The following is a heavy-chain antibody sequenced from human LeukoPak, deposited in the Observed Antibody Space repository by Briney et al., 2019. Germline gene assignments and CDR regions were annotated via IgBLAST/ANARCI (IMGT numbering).Heavy chain of an antibody. J-gene: IGHJ4*02. CDR1: GGSISSSSYY. D-gene: IGHD5-24*01. V-gene: IGHV3-30*18. CDR3: AKPYKYGVRDVHFDY. CDR2: ISNDGSNE. Sequence: LSLTCTVSGGSISSSSYYWGWVRQAPGKGLEWVAAISNDGSNEYYADSVKGRFTISRDNSKNTLYLQMNSLRAEDTAVYYCAKPYKYGVRDVHFDYWGQGTLVTVSS.